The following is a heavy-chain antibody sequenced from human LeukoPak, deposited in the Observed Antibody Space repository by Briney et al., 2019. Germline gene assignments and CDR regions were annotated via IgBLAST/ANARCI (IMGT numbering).Heavy chain of an antibody. V-gene: IGHV4-59*01. CDR2: IYYSGST. D-gene: IGHD3-10*01. CDR3: ARGPIGGRSYFDY. J-gene: IGHJ4*02. Sequence: PSETLPLTCTVSGGSISSYYWSWIRQPPGKGLEWIGYIYYSGSTNYNPSLKSRVTISVDTSKNQFSLKLSSVTAADTAVYYCARGPIGGRSYFDYWGQGTLVTVSS. CDR1: GGSISSYY.